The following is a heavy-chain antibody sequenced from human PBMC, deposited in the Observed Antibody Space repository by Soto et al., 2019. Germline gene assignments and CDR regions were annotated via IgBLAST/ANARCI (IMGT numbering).Heavy chain of an antibody. CDR2: IYHSGST. J-gene: IGHJ6*02. V-gene: IGHV4-4*02. D-gene: IGHD5-18*01. CDR3: AGLIQLQQYYYYGMDV. Sequence: QVQLQESGPGLVKPSGTLSLTCAVSGGSISSSNWWSWVRQPPGKGLELIGEIYHSGSTNYNPSLKSRVTTSVDKSKNQFSLKLSSVTAADTAVYYCAGLIQLQQYYYYGMDVWGQGTTVTVSS. CDR1: GGSISSSNW.